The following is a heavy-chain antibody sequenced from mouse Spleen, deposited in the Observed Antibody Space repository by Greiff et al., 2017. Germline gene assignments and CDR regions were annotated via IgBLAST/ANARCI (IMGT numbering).Heavy chain of an antibody. V-gene: IGHV3-6*01. Sequence: ESGPGLVKPSQSLSLTCSVTGYSITSGYYWNWIRQFPGNKLEWMGYISYDGSNNYNPSLKNRISITRDTSKNQFFLKLNSVTTEDTATYYCAREFITTVVEDAMDYWGQGTSVTVSS. CDR2: ISYDGSN. CDR1: GYSITSGYY. J-gene: IGHJ4*01. D-gene: IGHD1-1*01. CDR3: AREFITTVVEDAMDY.